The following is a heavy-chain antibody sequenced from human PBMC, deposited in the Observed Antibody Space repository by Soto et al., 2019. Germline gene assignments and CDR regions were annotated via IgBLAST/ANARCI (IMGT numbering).Heavy chain of an antibody. CDR2: IKQDGSER. CDR1: GFTFSKSW. Sequence: EVQLVESGGMLVQPGGSLRLSCAASGFTFSKSWMSWVRQAPGKGPEWVANIKQDGSERYYVDSVRGRFTISRDNAKNSLYLQVNNRRSEDTAGYYCASQLQHNFDMWGQGTMVTVSS. CDR3: ASQLQHNFDM. J-gene: IGHJ3*02. D-gene: IGHD1-1*01. V-gene: IGHV3-7*02.